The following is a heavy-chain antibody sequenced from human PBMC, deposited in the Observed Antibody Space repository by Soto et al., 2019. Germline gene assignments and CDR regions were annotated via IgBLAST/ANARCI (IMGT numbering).Heavy chain of an antibody. D-gene: IGHD6-13*01. V-gene: IGHV4-34*01. CDR1: GGSFSGYY. CDR2: INHSGST. Sequence: QVQLQQWGAGLLKPSETLSLTCAVYGGSFSGYYWSWIRQPPGKGLEWIGEINHSGSTNYNPSLKSRVTISVDTSKHQFSLKLSSVTAADTAVYYCASVYSSSWYEGPTHAFDIWGQGTMVTVSS. CDR3: ASVYSSSWYEGPTHAFDI. J-gene: IGHJ3*02.